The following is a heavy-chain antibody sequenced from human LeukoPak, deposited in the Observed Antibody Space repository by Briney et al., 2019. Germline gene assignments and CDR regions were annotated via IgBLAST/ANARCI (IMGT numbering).Heavy chain of an antibody. J-gene: IGHJ3*01. CDR1: GFTFSSVW. V-gene: IGHV3-7*01. D-gene: IGHD2-21*01. Sequence: GGSLRLSCAASGFTFSSVWMSWVRQAPGKGLEWVANINLEGSTKEYVDSVRGRFTISRDNAKNSLSLQMSYLRVEDTAVYYCVKFPSRSFEVWGQGTVVTVSS. CDR2: INLEGSTK. CDR3: VKFPSRSFEV.